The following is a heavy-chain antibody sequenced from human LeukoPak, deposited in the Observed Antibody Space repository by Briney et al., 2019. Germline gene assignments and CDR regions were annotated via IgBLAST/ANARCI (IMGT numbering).Heavy chain of an antibody. CDR3: ARTARRSSSWYSHYYYYMDV. CDR2: IYYSGST. V-gene: IGHV4-39*01. Sequence: SETLSLTCTVSGGSISTSNYYWGWIRQPPGKGLEWIGTIYYSGSTYYNPSLKTRVTISVDTSKKQFSLKLSSVTAADTAVYYCARTARRSSSWYSHYYYYMDVWGKGTTVTISS. J-gene: IGHJ6*03. CDR1: GGSISTSNYY. D-gene: IGHD6-13*01.